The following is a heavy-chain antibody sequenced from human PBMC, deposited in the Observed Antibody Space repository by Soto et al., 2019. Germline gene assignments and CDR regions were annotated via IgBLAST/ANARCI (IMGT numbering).Heavy chain of an antibody. J-gene: IGHJ4*02. Sequence: PSETLSLTCTVSGDSISGGASFWSWIRQPPGKGLEWIANVYYSGSSYYNPSLKSRLTISVDTPKNQFSLKLSSVTAADTAVYSCARDKGDSRIDYCGLGTLVTVSS. CDR3: ARDKGDSRIDY. V-gene: IGHV4-30-4*01. D-gene: IGHD3-22*01. CDR1: GDSISGGASF. CDR2: VYYSGSS.